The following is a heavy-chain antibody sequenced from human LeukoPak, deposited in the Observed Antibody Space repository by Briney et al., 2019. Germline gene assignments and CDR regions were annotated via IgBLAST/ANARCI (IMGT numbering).Heavy chain of an antibody. CDR1: GGTFSSYA. D-gene: IGHD3-22*01. J-gene: IGHJ4*02. CDR3: ASGRDYYDSSGHCSY. CDR2: IIPIFGTA. V-gene: IGHV1-69*05. Sequence: SVKVSCKASGGTFSSYAISWVRQAPGQGLEWMGRIIPIFGTANYAQKFQGRVTITTDESTSTAYMELSSLRSEDTAVYYCASGRDYYDSSGHCSYWGQGTLVTVSS.